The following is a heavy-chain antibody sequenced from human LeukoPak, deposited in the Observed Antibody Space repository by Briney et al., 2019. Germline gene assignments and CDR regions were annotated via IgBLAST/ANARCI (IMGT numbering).Heavy chain of an antibody. V-gene: IGHV3-23*01. J-gene: IGHJ4*02. D-gene: IGHD3-22*01. CDR2: ISGSGGST. Sequence: GGSLRLSCAASGFTLSSYAMSWVRQAPGKGLEWVSAISGSGGSTYYADSVKGRFTISRDNSKNTLYLQMNSLRAEDTAVYYCAKDSLGYYDSSGPLDYWGQGTLVTVSS. CDR1: GFTLSSYA. CDR3: AKDSLGYYDSSGPLDY.